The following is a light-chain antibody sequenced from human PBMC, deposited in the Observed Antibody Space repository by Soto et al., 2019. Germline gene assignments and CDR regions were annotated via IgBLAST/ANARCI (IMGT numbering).Light chain of an antibody. V-gene: IGKV3-15*01. Sequence: VVSLSPATLSVSTGERARLSCRASQSVDINLAGYHQKPGQAPRLLIYGASTRATDMPGRFSGRGAGAEFTLTISSLQSEDFAVYYCQQYRSWPRTFGQGTKV. CDR3: QQYRSWPRT. J-gene: IGKJ1*01. CDR2: GAS. CDR1: QSVDIN.